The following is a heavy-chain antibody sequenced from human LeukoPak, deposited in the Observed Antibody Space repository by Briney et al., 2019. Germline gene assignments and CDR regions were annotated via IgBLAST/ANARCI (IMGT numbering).Heavy chain of an antibody. D-gene: IGHD3-9*01. CDR2: IDPSDSYT. J-gene: IGHJ4*02. CDR1: GYSFTSYW. CDR3: ARHRDDILTGFDY. V-gene: IGHV5-10-1*01. Sequence: RGESLKISCKGSGYSFTSYWISWVRQMPGKGLEWMGRIDPSDSYTNYSPSFQGHVTTSADKSISTAYLQWSSLKASDTAMYYCARHRDDILTGFDYWGQGTLVTVSS.